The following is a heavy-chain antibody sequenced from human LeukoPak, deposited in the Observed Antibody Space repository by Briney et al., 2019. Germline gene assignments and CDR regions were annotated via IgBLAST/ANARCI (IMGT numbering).Heavy chain of an antibody. V-gene: IGHV3-21*01. CDR3: ARDAKYYYDSSGYYYFDY. CDR1: GFSFSNYA. D-gene: IGHD3-22*01. J-gene: IGHJ4*02. Sequence: GGSLRLSCAASGFSFSNYAMSWVRQAPGKGLEWVSSISSSSSYIYYADSVKGRFTISRDNAKNSLYLQMNSLRAEDTAVYYCARDAKYYYDSSGYYYFDYWGQGTLVTVSS. CDR2: ISSSSSYI.